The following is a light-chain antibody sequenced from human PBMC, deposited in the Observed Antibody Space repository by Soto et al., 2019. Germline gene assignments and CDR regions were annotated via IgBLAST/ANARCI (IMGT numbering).Light chain of an antibody. V-gene: IGKV3-15*01. Sequence: DIVMTQSPATLSVSPGERATLSCRASQSVSSNLAWYQQKPGQAPTLLIYGASTRATGIPARFSGSGYGTEFTFTSSNLQSEDFAVYYCQQYNNWPLTFGGGTKVEIK. J-gene: IGKJ4*01. CDR3: QQYNNWPLT. CDR1: QSVSSN. CDR2: GAS.